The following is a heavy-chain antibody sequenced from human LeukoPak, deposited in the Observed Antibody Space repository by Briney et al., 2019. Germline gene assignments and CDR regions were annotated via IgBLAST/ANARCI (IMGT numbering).Heavy chain of an antibody. J-gene: IGHJ4*02. CDR2: ISYDGSNK. CDR3: AKVGSYYYDSSGYYFDY. Sequence: PGGSLRLSCAASGFTFSSYGMHWVRQAPGKGLEWVAVISYDGSNKYYADSVKGRFTISRDNSKNTLYLQMNSLRAEDTAVYYCAKVGSYYYDSSGYYFDYWGQGTLVTVSS. V-gene: IGHV3-30*18. CDR1: GFTFSSYG. D-gene: IGHD3-22*01.